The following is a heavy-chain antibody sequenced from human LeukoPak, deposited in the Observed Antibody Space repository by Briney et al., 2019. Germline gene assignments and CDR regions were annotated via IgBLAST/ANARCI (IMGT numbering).Heavy chain of an antibody. CDR2: ISSSSTHI. Sequence: GGSLRLSCAASGFTFSSYTMNWVRQAPGKGLEWVSSISSSSTHIYYADSVKGRFTISRDNAKNSLYLQMNSLRAEDTAVYYCAREESSSSGYYLDYWGQGSLVTVSS. CDR3: AREESSSSGYYLDY. D-gene: IGHD6-6*01. V-gene: IGHV3-21*01. J-gene: IGHJ4*02. CDR1: GFTFSSYT.